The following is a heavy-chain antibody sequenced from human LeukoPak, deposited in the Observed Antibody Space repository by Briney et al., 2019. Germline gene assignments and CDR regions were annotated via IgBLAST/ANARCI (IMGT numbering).Heavy chain of an antibody. V-gene: IGHV4-34*01. J-gene: IGHJ4*02. CDR2: INHSGST. CDR3: ATRSYYPDFDY. Sequence: SETLSLTCAVYGGSFSGYYWSWIRQPPGKGLEWIGEINHSGSTNYNPSLMSRVTISVDTSKNQFSLKLSSVTAADTAVYYCATRSYYPDFDYWGQGTLVTVSS. D-gene: IGHD3-10*01. CDR1: GGSFSGYY.